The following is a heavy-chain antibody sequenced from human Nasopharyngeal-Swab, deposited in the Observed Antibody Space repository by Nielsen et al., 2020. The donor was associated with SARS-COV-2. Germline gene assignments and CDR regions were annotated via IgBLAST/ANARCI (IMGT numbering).Heavy chain of an antibody. V-gene: IGHV3-23*01. CDR2: ISGSGGST. Sequence: WIRQPPGKGLEWVSAISGSGGSTYYADSVKGRFTISRDNSKNTLYLQMNSLRSEDAAVYYCARGRGGLRLITMILTESTNDYWGQGTLVTVSS. CDR3: ARGRGGLRLITMILTESTNDY. D-gene: IGHD3-22*01. J-gene: IGHJ4*02.